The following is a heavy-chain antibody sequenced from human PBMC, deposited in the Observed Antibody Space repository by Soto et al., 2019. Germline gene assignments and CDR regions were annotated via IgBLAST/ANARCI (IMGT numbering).Heavy chain of an antibody. J-gene: IGHJ5*02. CDR1: GGTFSSYA. CDR2: INAGNGNT. D-gene: IGHD1-26*01. V-gene: IGHV1-3*01. Sequence: ASVKVSCKASGGTFSSYAISWVRQAPGQGLEWMGWINAGNGNTKYSQKFQGRVTITRDTSASTAYMELSSLRSEDTAVYYCARGYSGSELSFDPWGQGTLVTVSS. CDR3: ARGYSGSELSFDP.